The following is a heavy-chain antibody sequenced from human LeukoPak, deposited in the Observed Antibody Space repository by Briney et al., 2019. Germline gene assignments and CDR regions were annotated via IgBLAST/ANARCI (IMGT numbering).Heavy chain of an antibody. Sequence: PSETLSLTCIVSGGSISSSSFYWGWIRQPPGKGLEWIGNIYYSGTTYYNPSLRSRVTISVDTSKNQSSLKLSSVTAADTAVYYCARPPSWDWYFGLWGRGTLVTVSS. D-gene: IGHD2-2*01. V-gene: IGHV4-39*01. CDR2: IYYSGTT. CDR1: GGSISSSSFY. J-gene: IGHJ2*01. CDR3: ARPPSWDWYFGL.